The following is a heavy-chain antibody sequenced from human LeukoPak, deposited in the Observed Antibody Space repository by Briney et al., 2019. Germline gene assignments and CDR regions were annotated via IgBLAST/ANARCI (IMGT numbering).Heavy chain of an antibody. CDR1: GGSFSGYY. CDR3: ARVVTMVRGAKAPWFDP. CDR2: INHSGST. D-gene: IGHD3-10*01. V-gene: IGHV4-34*01. J-gene: IGHJ5*02. Sequence: KPSETLSLTCAVYGGSFSGYYWSWIRQPPGKGLEWIGEINHSGSTNYNPSLKSRVTISVDTSKNQFSLKLSSVTAADTAVYYCARVVTMVRGAKAPWFDPWGQGTLVTVSS.